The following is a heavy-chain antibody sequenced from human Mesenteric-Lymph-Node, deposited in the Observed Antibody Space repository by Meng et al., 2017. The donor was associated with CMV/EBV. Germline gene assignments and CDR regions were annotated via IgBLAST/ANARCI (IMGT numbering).Heavy chain of an antibody. J-gene: IGHJ6*02. CDR1: GFTLDSYA. CDR3: ARASGHQLLSHYYYGMDV. Sequence: GESLKISCAASGFTLDSYAMSWVRQAPGKGLEWVSTISDSGAGIYYADSVKGRFTISRDSSKNTLYLQMNSLRAEDTAVYYCARASGHQLLSHYYYGMDVWGQGTTVTVSS. D-gene: IGHD2-2*01. V-gene: IGHV3-23*01. CDR2: ISDSGAGI.